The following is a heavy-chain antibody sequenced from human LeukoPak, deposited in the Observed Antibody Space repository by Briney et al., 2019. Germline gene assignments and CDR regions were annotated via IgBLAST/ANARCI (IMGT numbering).Heavy chain of an antibody. CDR1: GGSISSGSYY. J-gene: IGHJ6*03. D-gene: IGHD3-10*01. CDR2: IYTSGST. Sequence: NPSETLSLTCTVSGGSISSGSYYWSWIRQPAGKGLEWIGRIYTSGSTNYNPSLKSRVTISVDTSKNQFSLKLSSVTAADTAVYYCARDNSVTMVRGVIITGYYYMDVWGKGTTVTISS. V-gene: IGHV4-61*02. CDR3: ARDNSVTMVRGVIITGYYYMDV.